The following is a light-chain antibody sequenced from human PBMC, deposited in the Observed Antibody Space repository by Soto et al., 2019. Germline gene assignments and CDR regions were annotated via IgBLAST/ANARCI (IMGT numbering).Light chain of an antibody. Sequence: TVLTQSPGTLSLSPGERATLSCRASQNVSSNLLVWYQQHPGQAPRLLIYDASNRATGIPARFSGSGSGTDFTLTISSLEPEDFAVYYCQQRSNWPPEITFGQGTRLENK. CDR2: DAS. CDR3: QQRSNWPPEIT. CDR1: QNVSSN. J-gene: IGKJ5*01. V-gene: IGKV3-11*01.